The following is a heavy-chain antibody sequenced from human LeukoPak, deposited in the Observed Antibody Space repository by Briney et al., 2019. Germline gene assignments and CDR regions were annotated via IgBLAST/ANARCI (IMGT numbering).Heavy chain of an antibody. Sequence: GGSLRLSCAASGFTFSSYGMSWVRQAPGKGLEWVSAISGSGGSTYYADSVKGRFTISRDNSKNTLYLQMNRLRAEDTAVYYCAKAHRGYALEDYWGQGTLVTVSS. J-gene: IGHJ4*02. CDR3: AKAHRGYALEDY. CDR1: GFTFSSYG. D-gene: IGHD5-12*01. CDR2: ISGSGGST. V-gene: IGHV3-23*01.